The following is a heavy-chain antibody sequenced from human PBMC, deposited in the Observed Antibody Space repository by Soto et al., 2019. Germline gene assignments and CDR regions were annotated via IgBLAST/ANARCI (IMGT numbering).Heavy chain of an antibody. J-gene: IGHJ4*02. CDR3: AKTIDSYGYFHY. Sequence: PSETLSLTCTVSGGSISSYYWSWFRQPPGKGLEWIGYIYYSGNTNYHPSLKSRVTISVDTSKNQFSLKLSSVTAADTAVYYCAKTIDSYGYFHYWGQGTLVTVS. D-gene: IGHD5-18*01. V-gene: IGHV4-59*08. CDR1: GGSISSYY. CDR2: IYYSGNT.